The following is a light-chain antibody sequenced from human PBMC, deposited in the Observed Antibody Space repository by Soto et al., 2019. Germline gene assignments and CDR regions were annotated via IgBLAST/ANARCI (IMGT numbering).Light chain of an antibody. J-gene: IGLJ3*02. CDR3: QTWGTGIWV. CDR1: SGHSSYA. V-gene: IGLV4-69*01. Sequence: QAVVTQSPSASASLGASVKLTCTLSSGHSSYAIAWHQQQPEKGPRYLMKLNSDGSHSKGDGIPDRFSGSSSGAERYLTISSVQYEDEADYYCQTWGTGIWVFGGGTKLTVL. CDR2: LNSDGSH.